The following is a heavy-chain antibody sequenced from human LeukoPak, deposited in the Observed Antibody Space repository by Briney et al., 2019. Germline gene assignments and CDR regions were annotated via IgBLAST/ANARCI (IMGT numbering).Heavy chain of an antibody. Sequence: SETLSLTCAVSGGSSSSGGYSWSWIRQPPGKGLEWIGYIYHSGSTYYNPSLKSRVTISVDRSKNQLSLKLSSVTAADTAVYYCARGVYSGYDFGFDYWGQGTLVTVSS. V-gene: IGHV4-30-2*01. CDR2: IYHSGST. D-gene: IGHD5-12*01. J-gene: IGHJ4*02. CDR3: ARGVYSGYDFGFDY. CDR1: GGSSSSGGYS.